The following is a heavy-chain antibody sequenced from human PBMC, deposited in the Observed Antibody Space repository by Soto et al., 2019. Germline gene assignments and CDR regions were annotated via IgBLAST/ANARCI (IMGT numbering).Heavy chain of an antibody. CDR1: GFRFSNFG. CDR2: IWHDGKTK. Sequence: QVQVVESGGGVVQPGTSLRLSCAASGFRFSNFGMHWVRQAPGKGLEWVAVIWHDGKTKYYADSVEGRFTISRDNSKNTLYLEMSTLRAEDTAVYYGARDPGKGEGIDYWGQGTLVIVSS. V-gene: IGHV3-33*01. D-gene: IGHD3-10*01. J-gene: IGHJ4*02. CDR3: ARDPGKGEGIDY.